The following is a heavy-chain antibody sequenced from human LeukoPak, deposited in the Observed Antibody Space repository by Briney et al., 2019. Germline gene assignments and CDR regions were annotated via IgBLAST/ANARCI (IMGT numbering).Heavy chain of an antibody. CDR1: GFTFSSYS. D-gene: IGHD3-10*01. V-gene: IGHV3-48*01. Sequence: GGSLRLSCAASGFTFSSYSMNWVRQARGKGLEWVSYMTSRSSTIYYADSVKGRFTISRDNAKNSLYLQMNSLRAEDTAVYYCARDGYYYGSGSYYKVDFDYWGQGTLVTVSS. CDR3: ARDGYYYGSGSYYKVDFDY. CDR2: MTSRSSTI. J-gene: IGHJ4*02.